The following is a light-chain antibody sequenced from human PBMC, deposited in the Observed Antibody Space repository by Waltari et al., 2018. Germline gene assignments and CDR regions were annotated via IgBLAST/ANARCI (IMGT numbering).Light chain of an antibody. CDR2: EDN. Sequence: QSVLTQAPPVSAAPGPQFTIACSGSLPNIGNNSVSWYQQFPGTTHKLLIYEDNRRPSAIPDRFSGSKSGASATLGITGLQTGDEANYYCGTWDSSLGIGVLGGGTRVTVL. J-gene: IGLJ3*02. V-gene: IGLV1-51*01. CDR1: LPNIGNNS. CDR3: GTWDSSLGIGV.